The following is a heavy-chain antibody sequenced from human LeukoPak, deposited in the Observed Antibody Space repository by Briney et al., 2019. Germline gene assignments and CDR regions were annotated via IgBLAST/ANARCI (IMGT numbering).Heavy chain of an antibody. CDR1: GGSISSSTYY. CDR2: IYYSGST. J-gene: IGHJ4*02. Sequence: SETLSLTCTVSGGSISSSTYYWGWIRQPPGKGLEWIGTIYYSGSTYYNPSLQSRVTISVDTSKNQFSLKLSSVTAADTAVYYCASPISGSGASDYWGQGTLVTVSS. CDR3: ASPISGSGASDY. V-gene: IGHV4-39*01. D-gene: IGHD1-26*01.